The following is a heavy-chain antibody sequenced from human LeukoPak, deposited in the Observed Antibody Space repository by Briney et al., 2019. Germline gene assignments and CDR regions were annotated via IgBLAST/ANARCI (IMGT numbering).Heavy chain of an antibody. CDR3: ARAQYYYGSRYGMDV. Sequence: GGSLRLSCAASGFTFSSDSMNWVRPAPGKGLEWISSISSSSSYIYYADSVKGRFTISRDNAKNSLYLQMNSLRAEDTAVYYCARAQYYYGSRYGMDVWGQGTTVTVSS. V-gene: IGHV3-21*01. D-gene: IGHD3-10*01. CDR2: ISSSSSYI. J-gene: IGHJ6*02. CDR1: GFTFSSDS.